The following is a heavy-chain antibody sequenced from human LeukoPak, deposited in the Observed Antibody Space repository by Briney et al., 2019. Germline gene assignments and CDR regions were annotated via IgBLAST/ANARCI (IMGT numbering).Heavy chain of an antibody. CDR1: GGSISSSSYS. Sequence: SETLSLTCTVSGGSISSSSYSWGWIRQPPGKGLEWTGSIYYSGSTYYNPSLKSRVTISVDTSKNQFSLKLSSVTAADTAVYYCARHIRGSRPGYYYYGMDVWGQGTTVTVSS. J-gene: IGHJ6*02. CDR2: IYYSGST. V-gene: IGHV4-39*01. D-gene: IGHD3-10*01. CDR3: ARHIRGSRPGYYYYGMDV.